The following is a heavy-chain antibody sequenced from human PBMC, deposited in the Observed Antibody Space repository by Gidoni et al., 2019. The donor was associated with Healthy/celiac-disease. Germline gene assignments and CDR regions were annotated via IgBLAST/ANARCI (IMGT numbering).Heavy chain of an antibody. Sequence: QVQLQQWGAGLLKPSETLSLTCAVYGGSFSGYSWSWIRQPPGKGLEWIGEINHSGSTNYNPSLKSRVTISVDTSKNQFSLKLSSVTAADTAVYYCARGGGNYYDSSGTFDPWGQGTLVTVSS. D-gene: IGHD3-22*01. J-gene: IGHJ5*02. CDR3: ARGGGNYYDSSGTFDP. V-gene: IGHV4-34*01. CDR2: INHSGST. CDR1: GGSFSGYS.